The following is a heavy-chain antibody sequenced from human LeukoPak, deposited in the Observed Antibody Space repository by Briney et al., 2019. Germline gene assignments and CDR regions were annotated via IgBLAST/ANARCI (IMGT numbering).Heavy chain of an antibody. Sequence: GASVKVSCKASGYTFTSYGISWVRQAPGQGLEWMGWISAYNGSTNYAQKLQGRVTMTTDTSTSTAYMELRSLRSDDTAVYYCAKDRKYDILTGYYKPLDYWGQGTLVTVSS. D-gene: IGHD3-9*01. CDR2: ISAYNGST. V-gene: IGHV1-18*01. CDR3: AKDRKYDILTGYYKPLDY. CDR1: GYTFTSYG. J-gene: IGHJ4*02.